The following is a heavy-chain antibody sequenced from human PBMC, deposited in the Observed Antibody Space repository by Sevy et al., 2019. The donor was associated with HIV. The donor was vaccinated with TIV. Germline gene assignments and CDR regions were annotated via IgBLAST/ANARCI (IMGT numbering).Heavy chain of an antibody. Sequence: GGSLRLSCAASGFTFDDYAMHWVRQAPGKGLEWVSGISWNSGSIGYADSVKGRFTISRDNAKNSLYLQMNSLRAEDTALYYCAKGGNDGGVPAAEGGDWYFDLWGRGTLVTVSS. V-gene: IGHV3-9*01. D-gene: IGHD2-2*01. CDR1: GFTFDDYA. J-gene: IGHJ2*01. CDR2: ISWNSGSI. CDR3: AKGGNDGGVPAAEGGDWYFDL.